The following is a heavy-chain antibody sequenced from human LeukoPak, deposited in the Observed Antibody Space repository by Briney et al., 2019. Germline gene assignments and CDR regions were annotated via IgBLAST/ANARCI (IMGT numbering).Heavy chain of an antibody. CDR3: AKVGLRLGELSAPAYYFDY. J-gene: IGHJ4*02. CDR1: GFTFDDYA. CDR2: ISWNSGSI. D-gene: IGHD3-16*02. Sequence: GGSLRLSCAASGFTFDDYAMHWVRQAPGKGLEWVSGISWNSGSIGYADSVKGRFTISRDNAKNSLYLQMNSLRAEDTALYYCAKVGLRLGELSAPAYYFDYWGQGTLVTVSS. V-gene: IGHV3-9*01.